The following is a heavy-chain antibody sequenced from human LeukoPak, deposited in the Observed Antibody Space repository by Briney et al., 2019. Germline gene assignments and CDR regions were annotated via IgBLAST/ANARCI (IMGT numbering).Heavy chain of an antibody. D-gene: IGHD6-13*01. V-gene: IGHV3-21*01. CDR1: GFTFSSYS. J-gene: IGHJ4*02. Sequence: GGSLRLSCAASGFTFSSYSMNWVRQAPGKGLEWVSSISRSSSYIYYADSVKGRFTISRDNAKNSLYLQMNSLRAEDTAVYYCARAMRFGSSWYFGFDYWGQGTLVTVSS. CDR3: ARAMRFGSSWYFGFDY. CDR2: ISRSSSYI.